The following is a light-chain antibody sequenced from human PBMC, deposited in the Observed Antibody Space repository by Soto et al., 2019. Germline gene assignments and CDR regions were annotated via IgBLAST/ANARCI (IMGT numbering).Light chain of an antibody. CDR1: QSLYSW. CDR2: DAS. V-gene: IGKV1-5*01. CDR3: QHYNSYSEA. J-gene: IGKJ1*01. Sequence: DIQMTQSPSTLSASVGDRVTITCRASQSLYSWLAWYQQKPGKAPNLLIYDASTLQSGVPSRFSGSGSGTDFTLTISSLQPEDFATYYCQHYNSYSEAFGQGTKVDI.